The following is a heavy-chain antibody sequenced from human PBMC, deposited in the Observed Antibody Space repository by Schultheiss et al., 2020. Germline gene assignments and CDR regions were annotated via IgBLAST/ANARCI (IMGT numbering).Heavy chain of an antibody. V-gene: IGHV3-21*04. D-gene: IGHD3-3*01. J-gene: IGHJ6*02. CDR1: GFTFSSYA. CDR3: AKGLLGSGYRKPYYYYGMDV. Sequence: GESLKISCAASGFTFSSYAMHWVRQAPGKGLEWVSSISSSSSYIYYADSVKGRFTISRDNSKNTLYLQMNSLRAEDTAVYYCAKGLLGSGYRKPYYYYGMDVWGQGTTVTVSS. CDR2: ISSSSSYI.